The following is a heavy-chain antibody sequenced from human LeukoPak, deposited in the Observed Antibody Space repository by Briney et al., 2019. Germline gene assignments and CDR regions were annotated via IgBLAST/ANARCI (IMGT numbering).Heavy chain of an antibody. CDR3: AREGDYVGWFDP. CDR2: IKQDGSEK. V-gene: IGHV3-7*01. J-gene: IGHJ5*02. D-gene: IGHD4-17*01. CDR1: GFTFSSYS. Sequence: PGGSLRLSCAASGFTFSSYSMNWVRQAPGKGLEWVANIKQDGSEKYYVDSVKGRFTISRDNAKNSLYLQMNSLRAEDTAVYYCAREGDYVGWFDPWGQGTLVTVSS.